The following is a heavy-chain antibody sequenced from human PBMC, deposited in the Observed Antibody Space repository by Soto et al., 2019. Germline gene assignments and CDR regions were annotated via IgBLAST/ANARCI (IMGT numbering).Heavy chain of an antibody. Sequence: PSETLSLTFTVSGGSISSRSYFWGWIRQPPGKGLEWIGSIYYSGSTYYNPSLKSRVTISVDTSKNQFSLKLSSVTAADTAVYYCASPNPHDSYYDFWSDPDYYGMDVWGQGTTVTVSS. V-gene: IGHV4-39*01. CDR1: GGSISSRSYF. D-gene: IGHD3-3*01. CDR2: IYYSGST. J-gene: IGHJ6*02. CDR3: ASPNPHDSYYDFWSDPDYYGMDV.